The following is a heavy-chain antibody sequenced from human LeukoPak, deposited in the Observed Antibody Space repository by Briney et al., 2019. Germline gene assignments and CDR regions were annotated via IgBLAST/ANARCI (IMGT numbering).Heavy chain of an antibody. CDR2: INSDGSST. Sequence: GGSLRLSCAASGFTFSSYWMHWVRQAPGKGLVWVSRINSDGSSTSYADSVKGRFTISRDNAKNTLYLQMNSLRAEDTAVYYYARVRWELANWFDPWGQGTLVTVSS. V-gene: IGHV3-74*01. J-gene: IGHJ5*02. CDR1: GFTFSSYW. D-gene: IGHD1-26*01. CDR3: ARVRWELANWFDP.